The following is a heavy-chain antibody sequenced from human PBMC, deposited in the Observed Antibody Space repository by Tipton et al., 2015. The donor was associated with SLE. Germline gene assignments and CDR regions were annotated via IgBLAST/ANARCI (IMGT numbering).Heavy chain of an antibody. CDR2: IYSSGNT. CDR1: GDSLNRGSYF. V-gene: IGHV4-61*02. CDR3: ARGYSSSWYREFFDI. Sequence: TLSLTCTVSGDSLNRGSYFWNWIRQPAGKGLEWIGRIYSSGNTNYNPSLKSRVTISADTSKNQFSLTLKSVTAADTALYYCARGYSSSWYREFFDIWGRSTLVTVSS. D-gene: IGHD6-13*01. J-gene: IGHJ2*01.